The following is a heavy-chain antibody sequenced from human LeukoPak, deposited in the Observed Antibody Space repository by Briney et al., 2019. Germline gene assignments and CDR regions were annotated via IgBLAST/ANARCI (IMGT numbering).Heavy chain of an antibody. V-gene: IGHV3-49*04. CDR1: GFIFGDSA. J-gene: IGHJ4*02. CDR3: TRYGGNSFSY. CDR2: IRSKAYGGTT. D-gene: IGHD4-23*01. Sequence: GRSLRLSCTASGFIFGDSAMSWVRQAPGKGLEWVGFIRSKAYGGTTEYAASVKGRFTISRDDSKSIAYLQMNSLKTEDTAVYYCTRYGGNSFSYWGQGTLVTVSS.